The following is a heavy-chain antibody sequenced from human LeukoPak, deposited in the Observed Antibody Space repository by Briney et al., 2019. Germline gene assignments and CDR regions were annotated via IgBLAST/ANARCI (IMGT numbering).Heavy chain of an antibody. CDR1: GFTLNNYG. CDR2: IRYDGSYR. J-gene: IGHJ4*02. Sequence: GGSLRLSCAASGFTLNNYGMHWVRQAPGKGLEWVAFIRYDGSYRHYADSVKGRFTISRDNSKNTLYLQVNSLRAEDTAVYYCAKDGNWNYFDYWGQGTLVTVSS. CDR3: AKDGNWNYFDY. D-gene: IGHD1-20*01. V-gene: IGHV3-30*02.